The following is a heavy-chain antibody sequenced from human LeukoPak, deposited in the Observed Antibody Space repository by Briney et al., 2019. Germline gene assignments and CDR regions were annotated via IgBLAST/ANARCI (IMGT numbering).Heavy chain of an antibody. CDR1: GYSISSGYY. J-gene: IGHJ3*01. CDR3: AGDVMSTALDAFDV. V-gene: IGHV4-38-2*02. CDR2: IYHSGST. Sequence: SETLSLTCTVSGYSISSGYYWGWIRQPPGKGLEGVGSIYHSGSTYYNPSLKSRVTISVDTSKNQFSLKLSSVTAADTAVYYCAGDVMSTALDAFDVWGQGTMVTVSS. D-gene: IGHD1-1*01.